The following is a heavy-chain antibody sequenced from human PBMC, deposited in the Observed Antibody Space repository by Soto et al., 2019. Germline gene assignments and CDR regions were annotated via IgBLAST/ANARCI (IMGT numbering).Heavy chain of an antibody. D-gene: IGHD2-15*01. CDR3: ASAAPRNGRAGSCGTGSDY. J-gene: IGHJ4*02. CDR2: INHSGST. CDR1: GGSFSGYY. V-gene: IGHV4-34*01. Sequence: QVQLQQWGAGLLKPSETLSLTCAVYGGSFSGYYWSWIRQPPGKGLEWIGEINHSGSTNYNPSLNCAVNITESASNYQLSPNLGYVRDAATSFYYFASAAPRNGRAGSCGTGSDYWAQGPLVTVSS.